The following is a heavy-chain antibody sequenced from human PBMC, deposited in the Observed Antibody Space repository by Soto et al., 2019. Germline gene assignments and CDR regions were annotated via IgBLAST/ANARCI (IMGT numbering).Heavy chain of an antibody. Sequence: GGSLRLCRAASGLTFSSYAISWVRQAPGKELEWVSSISGSGGGTYYADSVKGRFTFSRDNSKNTLYLQMNSLRAEDTAVYYCAKFGMATTKRSPPYYIDYWGQGALVTVSS. CDR1: GLTFSSYA. V-gene: IGHV3-23*01. CDR3: AKFGMATTKRSPPYYIDY. D-gene: IGHD1-1*01. J-gene: IGHJ4*02. CDR2: ISGSGGGT.